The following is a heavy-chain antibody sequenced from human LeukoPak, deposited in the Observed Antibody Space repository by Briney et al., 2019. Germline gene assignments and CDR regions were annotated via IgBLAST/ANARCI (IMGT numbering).Heavy chain of an antibody. V-gene: IGHV3-23*01. D-gene: IGHD1-26*01. CDR3: AREFFDREGGTTVLDY. J-gene: IGHJ4*02. CDR1: GFTFSNYA. Sequence: GGSLRLSCAASGFTFSNYAMSWVRQAPGKGLEWVSGISGSGGSTYYADSVGRFSISRDNAKNSLYLQMNSLRAEDTAVYYCAREFFDREGGTTVLDYWGQGTLVTVSS. CDR2: ISGSGGST.